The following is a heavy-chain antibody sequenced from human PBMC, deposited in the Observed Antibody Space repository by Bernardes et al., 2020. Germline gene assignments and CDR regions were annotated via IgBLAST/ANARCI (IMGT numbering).Heavy chain of an antibody. V-gene: IGHV1-69*06. D-gene: IGHD2-2*01. CDR1: GGTFSSYA. J-gene: IGHJ6*04. CDR2: IIPIFGTA. CDR3: ARGEGPIVVVPAARQGGYYYYGMDV. Sequence: SVKVSCKASGGTFSSYAISWVRQAPGQGLEWMGGIIPIFGTANYAQKFQGRVTITADKSTSTAYMELSSLRSEDTAVYYCARGEGPIVVVPAARQGGYYYYGMDVWGKGTTVTVSS.